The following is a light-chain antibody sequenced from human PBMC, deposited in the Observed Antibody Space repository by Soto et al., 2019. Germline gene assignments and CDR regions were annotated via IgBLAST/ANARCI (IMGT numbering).Light chain of an antibody. CDR2: RAS. V-gene: IGKV3-20*01. J-gene: IGKJ1*01. Sequence: VMTQSPATLSVSQWDAATLTCRASQSLGGNLAWYQQKPGQAPRLLIFRASSRATGVPARFSASGSGTDFTLTISRLEPEDFAVYYCQQYGSSGTFGQGTKVDI. CDR3: QQYGSSGT. CDR1: QSLGGN.